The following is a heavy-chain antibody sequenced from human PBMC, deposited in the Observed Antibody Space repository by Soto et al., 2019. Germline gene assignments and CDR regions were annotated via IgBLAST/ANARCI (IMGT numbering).Heavy chain of an antibody. V-gene: IGHV3-15*01. D-gene: IGHD2-8*01. J-gene: IGHJ4*02. CDR3: TTVDCTNGVCPMGY. CDR2: IKSKTDGGTT. CDR1: GFTFSNAW. Sequence: GGSLRLSCAASGFTFSNAWMSWVRQAPGKGLEWVGRIKSKTDGGTTDYAAPVKGRFTISRDDSKNTLYLQMNSLKTEDTAVYYCTTVDCTNGVCPMGYWGQGTLVTVSS.